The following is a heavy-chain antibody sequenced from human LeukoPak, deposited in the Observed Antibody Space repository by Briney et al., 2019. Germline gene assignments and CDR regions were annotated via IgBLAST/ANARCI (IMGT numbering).Heavy chain of an antibody. CDR2: IIPNLGIA. CDR3: ARDCSGGSCYSVLYFDY. D-gene: IGHD2-15*01. J-gene: IGHJ4*02. V-gene: IGHV1-69*04. Sequence: SVKVSCKASGGTFSSYAISWVRQAPGQGLEWMGRIIPNLGIANYAQKFQGRVTITADKSTSTAYMELSSLRSEDTAVYYCARDCSGGSCYSVLYFDYWGQGTLVTVSS. CDR1: GGTFSSYA.